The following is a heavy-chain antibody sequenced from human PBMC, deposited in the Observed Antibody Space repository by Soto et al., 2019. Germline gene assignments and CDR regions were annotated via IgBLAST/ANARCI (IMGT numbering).Heavy chain of an antibody. V-gene: IGHV6-1*01. D-gene: IGHD5-18*01. CDR3: ARGEGYTYGPIVYGMDV. CDR2: TYYRSEWYN. Sequence: TLSLTCAIYGDSVSSDSAAWNWIRQFPSRGLEWLGMTYYRSEWYNDYAVSVKSRITIDPDTSKNQFSLQLNSVTPEDTAVYYCARGEGYTYGPIVYGMDVWGQGTTVTVSS. CDR1: GDSVSSDSAA. J-gene: IGHJ6*02.